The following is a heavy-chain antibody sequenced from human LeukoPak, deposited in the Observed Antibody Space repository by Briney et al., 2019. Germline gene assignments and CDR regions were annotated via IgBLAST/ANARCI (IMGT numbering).Heavy chain of an antibody. CDR1: GFTVSSNY. D-gene: IGHD2-21*01. J-gene: IGHJ4*02. Sequence: PGGSLRLSCAASGFTVSSNYMSWVRQAPGKGLEWVSVIYSRGNIYYADSVKGRFTISRDNARNSLYLQMNSLRDEDTAVYYCARDGLHTGHFDYWGQGTLVTVSS. CDR2: IYSRGNI. CDR3: ARDGLHTGHFDY. V-gene: IGHV3-53*01.